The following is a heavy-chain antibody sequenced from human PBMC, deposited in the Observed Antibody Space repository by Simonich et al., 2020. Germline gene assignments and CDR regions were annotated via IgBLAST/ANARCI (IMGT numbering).Heavy chain of an antibody. J-gene: IGHJ4*02. CDR2: IYSGGST. CDR3: ARWTATGYYFDY. V-gene: IGHV3-53*01. D-gene: IGHD1-1*01. Sequence: EVQLVESGGGLIQPGGSLRLSCAASGFTVSSNYMSWVRQAPGKGLEWVAVIYSGGSTYYADSVKGRFTISRDNSKNTLYLQINSLRAEDTAVYYCARWTATGYYFDYWAQGTLVTVSS. CDR1: GFTVSSNY.